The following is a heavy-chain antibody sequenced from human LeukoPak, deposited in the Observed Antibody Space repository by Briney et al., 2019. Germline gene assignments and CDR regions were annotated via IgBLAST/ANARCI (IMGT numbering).Heavy chain of an antibody. D-gene: IGHD4-17*01. CDR3: ARVGYGDYGADY. J-gene: IGHJ4*02. CDR2: IYHSGST. V-gene: IGHV4-30-2*01. Sequence: SQTLSLTCDVSGGSISSGGYSWSWIRQPPGKGLEWIGYIYHSGSTYYNPSLKSRVTISVDRSKNQFSLKLSSVTAADTAVYYCARVGYGDYGADYWGQGTLVTVSS. CDR1: GGSISSGGYS.